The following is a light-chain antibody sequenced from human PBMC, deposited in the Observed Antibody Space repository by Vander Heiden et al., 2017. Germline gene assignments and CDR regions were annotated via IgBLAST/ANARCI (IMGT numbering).Light chain of an antibody. Sequence: QSALTQPPSASGTPGQRVSISCSGSSSNIGSDTVNWYQQLPGTAPKLLIYNNNQRPSGVPDRFSGSKSGTSASLAISGLQSEDEADYYCAAWDDSLNGWVFGGGTKLTGL. CDR1: SSNIGSDT. J-gene: IGLJ3*02. V-gene: IGLV1-44*01. CDR2: NNN. CDR3: AAWDDSLNGWV.